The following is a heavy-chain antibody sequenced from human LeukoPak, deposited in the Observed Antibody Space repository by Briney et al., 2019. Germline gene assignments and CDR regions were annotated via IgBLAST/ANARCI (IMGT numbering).Heavy chain of an antibody. CDR1: GGSISSGGYY. Sequence: ASETLSLTCTVSGGSISSGGYYRSWIRQHPGKGLEWLGYIYNSESTYYNPSLKSRVTISVDTSKNQFFLKLSSVTAADTAVYYCARVTGSSQFDYWGQGTLVTVSS. CDR3: ARVTGSSQFDY. D-gene: IGHD1-20*01. CDR2: IYNSEST. J-gene: IGHJ4*02. V-gene: IGHV4-31*03.